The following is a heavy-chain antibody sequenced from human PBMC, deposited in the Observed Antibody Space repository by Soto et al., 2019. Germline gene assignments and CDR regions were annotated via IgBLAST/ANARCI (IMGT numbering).Heavy chain of an antibody. CDR3: ARRARIGRQLWLPFDY. CDR2: VNPYSGNT. D-gene: IGHD5-18*01. J-gene: IGHJ4*02. V-gene: IGHV1-8*01. Sequence: ASVKVACKGSGYTFADYDINWVLQATEQGLEWMGWVNPYSGNTDYAQKFQGRVSMTRDFFTSTVYMELSSLTSEDTAVYYCARRARIGRQLWLPFDYWAQGTLVTVSS. CDR1: GYTFADYD.